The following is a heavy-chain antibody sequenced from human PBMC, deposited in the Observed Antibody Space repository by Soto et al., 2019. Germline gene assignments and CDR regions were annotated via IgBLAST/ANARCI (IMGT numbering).Heavy chain of an antibody. CDR2: TRDKTNSYTT. Sequence: GGSLRLSCAASGFTFSDHYMDWVRQAPGKGLEWVGRTRDKTNSYTTEYAASVKGRFTILRDDLKNSLYLQMRSLKTDDTAVYYCARGLGGATNYYRLNDFWGPGTLVTVSS. CDR1: GFTFSDHY. CDR3: ARGLGGATNYYRLNDF. J-gene: IGHJ4*02. D-gene: IGHD2-2*02. V-gene: IGHV3-72*01.